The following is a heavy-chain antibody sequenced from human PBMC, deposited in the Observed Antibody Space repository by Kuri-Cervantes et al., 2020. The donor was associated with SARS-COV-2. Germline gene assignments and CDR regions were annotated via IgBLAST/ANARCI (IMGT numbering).Heavy chain of an antibody. CDR1: GYTFTSYA. CDR3: ARGGWNDDYYYYMDV. D-gene: IGHD1-1*01. CDR2: INAGNGNT. V-gene: IGHV1-3*01. J-gene: IGHJ6*03. Sequence: ASVKVSCKASGYTFTSYAMHWVRQAPGQRLEWMGWINAGNGNTKYSQKFQGRVTITRDTSASTAYVELRSLRSDDTAVYYCARGGWNDDYYYYMDVWGKGTTVTVSS.